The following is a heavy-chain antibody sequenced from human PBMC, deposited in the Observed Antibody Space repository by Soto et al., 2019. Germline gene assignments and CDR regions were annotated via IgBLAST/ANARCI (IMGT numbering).Heavy chain of an antibody. V-gene: IGHV3-30-3*01. CDR1: GFTFCSYA. CDR3: ARVFIGITIFGDAFDI. D-gene: IGHD3-3*01. Sequence: QVQLVESGGGVVQPGRSLRLSCAASGFTFCSYAMHWVRQAPGKGLEWVAVISYDGSNKYYADSVKGRFTISRDNSKNTLYLQMNSLKAEDTAVYYCARVFIGITIFGDAFDIWGQGTMVTVSS. CDR2: ISYDGSNK. J-gene: IGHJ3*02.